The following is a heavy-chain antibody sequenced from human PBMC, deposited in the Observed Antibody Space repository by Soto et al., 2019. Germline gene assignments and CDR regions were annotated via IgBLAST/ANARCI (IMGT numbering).Heavy chain of an antibody. CDR1: GGSISSSSYY. CDR3: ARKGVRADFDY. Sequence: QLQLQESGPGLVKPSETLSLTCTVSGGSISSSSYYWGWIRQPPGKGLEWIGSIYYSGSTYYNPSLKSRVTISVDTSKNQFSLKLSSVTAADTAVYYCARKGVRADFDYWGQGTLVTVSS. D-gene: IGHD3-10*01. V-gene: IGHV4-39*01. CDR2: IYYSGST. J-gene: IGHJ4*02.